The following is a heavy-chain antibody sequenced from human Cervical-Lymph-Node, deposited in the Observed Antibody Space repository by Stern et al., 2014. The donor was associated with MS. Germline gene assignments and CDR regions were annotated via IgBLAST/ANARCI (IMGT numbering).Heavy chain of an antibody. D-gene: IGHD1-26*01. CDR3: ARERALIVGATTGFDY. CDR2: IKPNSGGT. J-gene: IGHJ4*02. Sequence: QVQLVQSGAEVKKPGASVKVSCKASGYTFTGYYMHWVRQAPGQGLEWMGRIKPNSGGTNYAQKFQGRVTMTRDTSISTAYIELSRLRSDDTAVYYCARERALIVGATTGFDYWGQGTLVTVSS. V-gene: IGHV1-2*06. CDR1: GYTFTGYY.